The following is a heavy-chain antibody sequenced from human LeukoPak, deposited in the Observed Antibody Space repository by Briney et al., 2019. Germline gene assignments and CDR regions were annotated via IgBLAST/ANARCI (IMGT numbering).Heavy chain of an antibody. CDR1: GGSISSGGYY. V-gene: IGHV4-31*03. J-gene: IGHJ6*02. Sequence: SQTLSLTCTVSGGSISSGGYYWSWIRQHPGKGLEWIGYIYYSGSTYYNPSLKSRVTISVDTSKNQFSLKLSSVTAADTAVYYCARGVCSGGSCYQTYYYYYGMGVWGQGTTVTVSS. D-gene: IGHD2-15*01. CDR3: ARGVCSGGSCYQTYYYYYGMGV. CDR2: IYYSGST.